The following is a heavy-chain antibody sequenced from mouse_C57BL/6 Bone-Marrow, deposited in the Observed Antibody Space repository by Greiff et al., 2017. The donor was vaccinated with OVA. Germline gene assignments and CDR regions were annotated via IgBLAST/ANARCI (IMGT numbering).Heavy chain of an antibody. CDR2: IDPENGDT. J-gene: IGHJ4*01. D-gene: IGHD4-1*01. CDR3: TPTGTSAMDY. Sequence: EVQLQQSGAELVRPGASVKLSCTASGFNIKDDYMHWVKQRPEQGLEWIGWIDPENGDTEYASKFQGKAPITADTSSNTAYLQLSSLTSEDTAVYYCTPTGTSAMDYWGQGTSVTVSS. V-gene: IGHV14-4*01. CDR1: GFNIKDDY.